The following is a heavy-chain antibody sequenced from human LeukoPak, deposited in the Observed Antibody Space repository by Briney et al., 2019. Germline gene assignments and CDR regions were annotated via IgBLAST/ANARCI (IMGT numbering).Heavy chain of an antibody. Sequence: SETLSLTCTVSGGSIGSYYWSWIRQPPGKGLEWIGYIYYSGSTNYNPSLKSRVTMSVDTAKNQISLKVTSVTAADTAVYYCARDRYYYDSSDKFDYWGQGTLVTVSS. J-gene: IGHJ4*02. D-gene: IGHD3-22*01. V-gene: IGHV4-59*12. CDR1: GGSIGSYY. CDR3: ARDRYYYDSSDKFDY. CDR2: IYYSGST.